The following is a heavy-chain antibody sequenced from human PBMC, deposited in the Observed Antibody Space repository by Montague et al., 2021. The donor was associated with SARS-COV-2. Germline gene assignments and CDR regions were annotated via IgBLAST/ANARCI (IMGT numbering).Heavy chain of an antibody. CDR1: GSSINSNY. J-gene: IGHJ6*02. CDR2: VFYSGST. CDR3: ARDTGGDGVMDV. Sequence: SETLSLTCTVSGSSINSNYWSWIRQPPGKGLEWIGNVFYSGSTNYNPSLKSRVTISVDTSKNQFSLKVSSVTAADTAVYFCARDTGGDGVMDVWGQGTTVSVSS. V-gene: IGHV4-59*01. D-gene: IGHD4-17*01.